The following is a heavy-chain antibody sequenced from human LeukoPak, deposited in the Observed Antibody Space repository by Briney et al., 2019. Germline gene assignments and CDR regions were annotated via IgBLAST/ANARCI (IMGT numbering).Heavy chain of an antibody. Sequence: ASVKVSCKASGYTFTGYYMHWVRQAPGQGLEWMGIINPSGGSTSYAQKFQGRVTMTRDTSTSTVYMELSSLRSEDTAVYYCANSPYCGGDCYWGPYGMDVWGQGTTVTVSS. J-gene: IGHJ6*02. CDR3: ANSPYCGGDCYWGPYGMDV. CDR2: INPSGGST. V-gene: IGHV1-46*01. CDR1: GYTFTGYY. D-gene: IGHD2-21*02.